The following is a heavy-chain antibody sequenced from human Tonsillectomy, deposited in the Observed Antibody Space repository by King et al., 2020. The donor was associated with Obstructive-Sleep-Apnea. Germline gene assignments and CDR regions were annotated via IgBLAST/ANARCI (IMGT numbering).Heavy chain of an antibody. CDR2: IYYSGST. D-gene: IGHD6-19*01. CDR3: ASFSSYFDY. J-gene: IGHJ4*02. V-gene: IGHV4-39*07. CDR1: GGTIRSSSYY. Sequence: LQLQESGPGLVKPSETLSLTCTVSGGTIRSSSYYWGWIRQPPGKGLEWIGSIYYSGSTYYNPSLKSRVTISVDTSKNQFSLKLSSVTVADTAVYYCASFSSYFDYWGQGNLVTVSS.